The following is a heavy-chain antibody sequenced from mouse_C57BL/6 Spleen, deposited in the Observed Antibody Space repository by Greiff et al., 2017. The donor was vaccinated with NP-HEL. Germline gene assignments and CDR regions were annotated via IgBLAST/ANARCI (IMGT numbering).Heavy chain of an antibody. CDR2: IYPSDSET. J-gene: IGHJ4*01. D-gene: IGHD1-1*02. CDR3: ARSGRWGYAMDY. CDR1: GYTFTSYW. Sequence: VKLQQPGAELVRPGSSVKLSCKASGYTFTSYWMDWVKQRPGQGLEWIGNIYPSDSETHYNQKFKDKATLTVDKSSSTAYMQLSSLTSEDSAVYYCARSGRWGYAMDYWGQGTSVTVSS. V-gene: IGHV1-61*01.